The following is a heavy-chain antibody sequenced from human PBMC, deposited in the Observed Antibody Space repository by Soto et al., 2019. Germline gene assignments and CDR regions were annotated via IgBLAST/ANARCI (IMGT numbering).Heavy chain of an antibody. J-gene: IGHJ6*02. V-gene: IGHV3-30-3*01. CDR3: ARWAFRDYYYGMDV. Sequence: QVQLVESGGGVVQPGRSLRLSCAASGFTFSSYAMHWVRQAPGKGLEWVAVISYDGSNKYYADSVKGRFTISRDNSKNTLYLQMNSLRAEDTAVYYCARWAFRDYYYGMDVWGQGTTVTVSS. CDR1: GFTFSSYA. CDR2: ISYDGSNK. D-gene: IGHD3-3*02.